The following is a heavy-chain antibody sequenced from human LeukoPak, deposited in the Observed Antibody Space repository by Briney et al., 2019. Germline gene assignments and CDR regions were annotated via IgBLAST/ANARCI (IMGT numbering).Heavy chain of an antibody. D-gene: IGHD3-16*01. CDR3: ARRYTASPGERFDY. J-gene: IGHJ4*01. CDR2: VYSSGNP. CDR1: GYTFTDYY. Sequence: SCKASGYTFTDYYMHWVRQAPGKGLEWIGYVYSSGNPNSNPSLNSRVTISLETSKHQFSLMLRPLTAADTAVYYCARRYTASPGERFDYWGQGVLVTASS. V-gene: IGHV4-4*08.